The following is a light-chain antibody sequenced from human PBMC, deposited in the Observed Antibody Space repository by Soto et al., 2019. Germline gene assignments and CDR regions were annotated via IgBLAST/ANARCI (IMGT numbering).Light chain of an antibody. J-gene: IGLJ1*01. Sequence: QSVLTQPASVSGSPGQSITISCTGTSSDVGTYDLVSWYQQHPGKAPKLMIYEVSKRPSGVSNSFSGSKSGNTASLTISGFQAEDEADYHCCSYAVSSTYGFGTGTKVTVL. CDR3: CSYAVSSTYG. CDR1: SSDVGTYDL. V-gene: IGLV2-23*02. CDR2: EVS.